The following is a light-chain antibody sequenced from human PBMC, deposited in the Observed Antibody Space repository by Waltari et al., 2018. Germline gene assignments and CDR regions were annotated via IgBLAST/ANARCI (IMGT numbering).Light chain of an antibody. CDR3: QVWDSSTSHVV. J-gene: IGLJ2*01. Sequence: SYVLTQPPSVSVAPGMTDRITCGGHNIESNSVHCYRQSPGQAPVLVIFYDKDRPARIPERFSGSNSGTTATLTISRVEAGDEADYYCQVWDSSTSHVVFGAGTKLTVL. CDR2: YDK. V-gene: IGLV3-21*01. CDR1: NIESNS.